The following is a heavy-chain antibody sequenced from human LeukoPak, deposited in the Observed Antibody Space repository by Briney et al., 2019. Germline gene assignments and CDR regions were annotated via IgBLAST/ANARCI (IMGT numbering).Heavy chain of an antibody. D-gene: IGHD1-26*01. V-gene: IGHV3-23*01. J-gene: IGHJ4*02. CDR1: GFTFSSYA. CDR3: AKGFSGSYYFDY. CDR2: ISGSGGST. Sequence: GGSLRLSCAASGFTFSSYAMSCVRQAPGKGLEWVSAISGSGGSTYYADSVKGRFTISRDNSKNTLYLQMNSLRAEDTAVYYCAKGFSGSYYFDYWGQGTLVTVSS.